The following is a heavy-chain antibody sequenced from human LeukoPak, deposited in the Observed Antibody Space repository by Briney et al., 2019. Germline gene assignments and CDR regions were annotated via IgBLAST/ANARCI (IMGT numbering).Heavy chain of an antibody. CDR1: GGTFSSYA. J-gene: IGHJ4*02. Sequence: VASVKVSCKASGGTFSSYAISWVRQAPGQGLEWMGRIIPILGIANYAQKFQGRVTITADKSTSTAYMELSSLRSEDTAVYYCARDHHVVAAGGQLRYFYYWGQGTLVTVSS. CDR3: ARDHHVVAAGGQLRYFYY. CDR2: IIPILGIA. D-gene: IGHD2-15*01. V-gene: IGHV1-69*04.